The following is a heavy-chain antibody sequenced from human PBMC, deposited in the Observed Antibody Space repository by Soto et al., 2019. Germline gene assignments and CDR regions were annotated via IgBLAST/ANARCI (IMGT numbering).Heavy chain of an antibody. CDR2: IFQSGRT. CDR1: GGTIRSPDW. CDR3: ARGRGRYSSGWSWFDP. J-gene: IGHJ5*02. Sequence: QVQLQESGPGLVEPSGTLSLTCGVSGGTIRSPDWWTWVRQPPGKGLEWIGEIFQSGRTNYTPSLESRVTISVDKSKNQFSLTLTSVTAADTAVYFCARGRGRYSSGWSWFDPWGQGILVTVSS. V-gene: IGHV4-4*02. D-gene: IGHD6-19*01.